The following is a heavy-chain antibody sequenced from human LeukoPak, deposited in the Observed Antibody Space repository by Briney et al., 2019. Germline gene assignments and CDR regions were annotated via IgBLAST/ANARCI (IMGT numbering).Heavy chain of an antibody. CDR2: TYYRSKWYH. V-gene: IGHV6-1*01. Sequence: SQTLSLTCAISGDSLSSNSAAWHWIRQSPSRGLKWLGRTYYRSKWYHDNAVAVKSQITMNPDTSKNQFSLQLNSVTPEDTAVYYCARGLFPGYSSSWFDYWGQGTLVTVSS. D-gene: IGHD6-13*01. CDR3: ARGLFPGYSSSWFDY. J-gene: IGHJ4*02. CDR1: GDSLSSNSAA.